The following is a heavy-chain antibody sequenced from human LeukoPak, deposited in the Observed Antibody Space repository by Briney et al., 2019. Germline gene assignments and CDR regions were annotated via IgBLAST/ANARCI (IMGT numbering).Heavy chain of an antibody. V-gene: IGHV3-48*01. J-gene: IGHJ6*03. Sequence: GGSLRLSCAASGLTFSSYSMNWVRQAPGKGLEWVSYISSSSSTIYYADSVKGRFTISRDNAKNSLYLQMNSLRAEDTAVYYCARSPVRGYSYGTYYYYYYMDVWGKGTTVTVSS. CDR3: ARSPVRGYSYGTYYYYYYMDV. D-gene: IGHD5-18*01. CDR1: GLTFSSYS. CDR2: ISSSSSTI.